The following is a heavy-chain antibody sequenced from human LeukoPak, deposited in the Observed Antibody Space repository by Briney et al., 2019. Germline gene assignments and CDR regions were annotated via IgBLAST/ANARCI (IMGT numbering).Heavy chain of an antibody. D-gene: IGHD7-27*01. Sequence: PAETLSLTCTVSGGSISNNYWSWIRQPAGKGLEWIGRIHISGGTNYNPSLKSRVTMSIDTSKNQISLRRSSVTAADTAVYYCARKSATGELDYWGQGTLVTVSS. CDR3: ARKSATGELDY. CDR2: IHISGGT. J-gene: IGHJ4*02. V-gene: IGHV4-4*07. CDR1: GGSISNNY.